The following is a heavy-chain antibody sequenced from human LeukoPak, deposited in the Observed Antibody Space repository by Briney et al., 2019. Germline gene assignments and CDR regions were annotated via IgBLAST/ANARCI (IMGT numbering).Heavy chain of an antibody. CDR1: GLTFNSYA. D-gene: IGHD3-10*01. Sequence: GGSLRLSCAASGLTFNSYAMSWVRQAPGKGLEWVLAISGSGGSTYYADSVKGRFTISRDNSKNTLYLQMDSLRAEDTAVYYCAKHYYASGSSRFDYWGQGTLVTVSS. J-gene: IGHJ4*02. V-gene: IGHV3-23*01. CDR3: AKHYYASGSSRFDY. CDR2: ISGSGGST.